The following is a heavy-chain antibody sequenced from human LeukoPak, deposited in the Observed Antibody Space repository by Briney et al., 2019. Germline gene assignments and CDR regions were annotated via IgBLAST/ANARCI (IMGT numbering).Heavy chain of an antibody. Sequence: GGSLRLSCAASGFTFSSYWMTWIRQAPGKGLEWVAHIKEDATESRSVDSVKGRFTISRDNAKNSLYLQMNSLRAEDTAVYYCARGPVEYYDSSGYYPYYFDYWGQGTLVTVSS. J-gene: IGHJ4*02. V-gene: IGHV3-7*01. D-gene: IGHD3-22*01. CDR3: ARGPVEYYDSSGYYPYYFDY. CDR1: GFTFSSYW. CDR2: IKEDATES.